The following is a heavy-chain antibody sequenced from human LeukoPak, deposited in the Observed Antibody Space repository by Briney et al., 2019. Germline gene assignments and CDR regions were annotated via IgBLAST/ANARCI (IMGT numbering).Heavy chain of an antibody. V-gene: IGHV3-23*01. J-gene: IGHJ5*02. CDR1: AFTFSSYG. D-gene: IGHD4-11*01. Sequence: GGSLRFSCAASAFTFSSYGMSRLPQGQGKGLEWVSATSGSGGGCSTKYAGSVRGRFTISRDNSKNTLYLQMNSLRAEDTALYYCAKGRFSNFDPRGQGTLVSVSS. CDR3: AKGRFSNFDP. CDR2: TSGSGGGCST.